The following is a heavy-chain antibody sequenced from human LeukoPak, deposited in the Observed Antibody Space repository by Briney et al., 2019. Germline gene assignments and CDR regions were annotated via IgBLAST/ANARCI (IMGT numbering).Heavy chain of an antibody. CDR3: AKDAEMATTYSY. D-gene: IGHD5-24*01. J-gene: IGHJ4*02. Sequence: PGGSLRLSCAASGFTFSSYAMSWVRQAPGRGLEWVSAIRGSGGSTYYADSEKGRFTISRENSKNTLYLQMNSLRAEDTAVYYCAKDAEMATTYSYWGQGTLVTVSS. V-gene: IGHV3-23*01. CDR1: GFTFSSYA. CDR2: IRGSGGST.